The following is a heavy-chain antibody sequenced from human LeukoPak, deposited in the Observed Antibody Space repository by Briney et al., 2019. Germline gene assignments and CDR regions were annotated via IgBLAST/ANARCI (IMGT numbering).Heavy chain of an antibody. CDR2: INPSGGST. CDR1: GYTFTSYY. Sequence: ASVKVSCKASGYTFTSYYMHWVRQAPGQGLEWMGIINPSGGSTSYAQKFQGRVTMTRDTSTSTVYMELRSLRSDDTAVYYCARRYCSSTSCYGANWFDPWGQGTLVTVSS. D-gene: IGHD2-2*01. J-gene: IGHJ5*02. CDR3: ARRYCSSTSCYGANWFDP. V-gene: IGHV1-46*01.